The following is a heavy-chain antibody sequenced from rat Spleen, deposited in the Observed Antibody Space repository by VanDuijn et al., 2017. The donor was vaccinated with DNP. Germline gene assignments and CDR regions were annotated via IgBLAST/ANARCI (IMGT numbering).Heavy chain of an antibody. CDR2: INKDSSII. D-gene: IGHD1-4*01. Sequence: EVKLVESGGGLVQPGRSLKLSCAASGFNFNDYWMGWVRQAPGKGLEWIGEINKDSSIINYTPSLKDKFTMSRDNAQNTLYLQMSKLGSEDTAIYYCTTRGDGYDNWFAYWGQGTLVTVSS. CDR1: GFNFNDYW. CDR3: TTRGDGYDNWFAY. V-gene: IGHV4-2*01. J-gene: IGHJ3*01.